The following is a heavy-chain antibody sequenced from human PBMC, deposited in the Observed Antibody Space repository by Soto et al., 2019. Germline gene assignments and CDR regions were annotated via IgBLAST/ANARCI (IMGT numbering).Heavy chain of an antibody. CDR1: GGTFSSCA. CDR3: ARAGDYVWGSYPLDY. J-gene: IGHJ4*02. V-gene: IGHV1-3*01. Sequence: GASVKVSCKASGGTFSSCAISWVRQAPGQRLEWMGWINAGNGNTKYSQKFQGRVTITRDTSASTAYMELSSLRSEDTAVYYCARAGDYVWGSYPLDYWGQGTLVTVSS. D-gene: IGHD3-16*02. CDR2: INAGNGNT.